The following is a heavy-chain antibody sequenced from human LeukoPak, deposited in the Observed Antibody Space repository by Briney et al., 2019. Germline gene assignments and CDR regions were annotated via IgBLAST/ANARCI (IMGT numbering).Heavy chain of an antibody. CDR1: GFTFYSCA. V-gene: IGHV3-23*01. Sequence: GGSLRLSCAASGFTFYSCAMSWARQAPGKGLEWVASISGGGDTTYSADSVKGRSTTSRDNPKNTLFLQMNSLRAEDTAVYYCAKTGDSSDWHPRNWFDPWGQGTLVIVSS. D-gene: IGHD3-9*01. CDR2: ISGGGDTT. J-gene: IGHJ5*02. CDR3: AKTGDSSDWHPRNWFDP.